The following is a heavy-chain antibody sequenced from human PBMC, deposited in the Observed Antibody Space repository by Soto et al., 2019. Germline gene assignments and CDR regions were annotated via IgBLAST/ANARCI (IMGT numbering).Heavy chain of an antibody. D-gene: IGHD2-2*01. V-gene: IGHV3-23*01. J-gene: IGHJ4*02. CDR3: AKGSSASRPYYFDY. CDR2: ITSDVGST. Sequence: GGSLRLSCAASGFTFSSYAMSWVRQAPGKGLEWVSAITSDVGSTYYANSVKGRFTISRDNSKNTLYLQMDSLRADDTAVYYCAKGSSASRPYYFDYWGQGALVTVS. CDR1: GFTFSSYA.